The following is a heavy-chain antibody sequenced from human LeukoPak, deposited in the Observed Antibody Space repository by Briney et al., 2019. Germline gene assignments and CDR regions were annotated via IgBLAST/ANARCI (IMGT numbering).Heavy chain of an antibody. CDR1: GFTFSNYA. Sequence: GGSLRLSCAASGFTFSNYAMSWVRQAPGKGLEWVSAISASGGTTYYADSVKGRFTISRDDSKNTLYLQMNSLRAEDTAVYYCAKKGDYDILTGQKDWFDPWGQGTLVTVSS. CDR3: AKKGDYDILTGQKDWFDP. CDR2: ISASGGTT. V-gene: IGHV3-23*01. J-gene: IGHJ5*02. D-gene: IGHD3-9*01.